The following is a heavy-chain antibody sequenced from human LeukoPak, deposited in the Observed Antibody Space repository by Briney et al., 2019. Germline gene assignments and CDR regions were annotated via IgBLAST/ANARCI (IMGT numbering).Heavy chain of an antibody. J-gene: IGHJ6*03. D-gene: IGHD3-3*01. Sequence: GGSLRLSCAASGFTFSSYWMSWVRQAPGKGLEWVANIKQDGSEKYYVDSVKGRFTISRDNAKNSLYLQMNSLRAEDTAVYYCARDYDFLELLAMDVWGKGTTVTVSS. V-gene: IGHV3-7*01. CDR1: GFTFSSYW. CDR2: IKQDGSEK. CDR3: ARDYDFLELLAMDV.